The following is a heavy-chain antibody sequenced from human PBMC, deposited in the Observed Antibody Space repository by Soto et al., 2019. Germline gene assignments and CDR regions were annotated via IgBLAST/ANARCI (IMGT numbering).Heavy chain of an antibody. CDR2: IYWDDDK. V-gene: IGHV2-5*02. J-gene: IGHJ4*02. CDR1: GFSLSTSGVG. Sequence: QITLKESGPTLVKPTQTLTLTCTFSGFSLSTSGVGVGWIRQPPGKALEWLALIYWDDDKRYSPSLKSRLTNTKDTSKTRVALTMTNMDPVDTATYYCAHSLAASNYGYYEPINSFDYWGQGTLVTVSS. CDR3: AHSLAASNYGYYEPINSFDY. D-gene: IGHD4-17*01.